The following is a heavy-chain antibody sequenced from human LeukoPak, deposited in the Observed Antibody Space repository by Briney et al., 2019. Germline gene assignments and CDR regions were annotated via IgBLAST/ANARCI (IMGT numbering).Heavy chain of an antibody. V-gene: IGHV3-23*01. D-gene: IGHD3-10*01. Sequence: PGGSLRLSCAASGFTFSSYAMSWVRQAPGKGLEWVSAISGSGGSTYYADSVKGRFTISRDNSKNTLYLQMNSLRAEDTAVYYCARASSGSYSPFDYWGQGTLVTVSS. CDR3: ARASSGSYSPFDY. CDR2: ISGSGGST. J-gene: IGHJ4*02. CDR1: GFTFSSYA.